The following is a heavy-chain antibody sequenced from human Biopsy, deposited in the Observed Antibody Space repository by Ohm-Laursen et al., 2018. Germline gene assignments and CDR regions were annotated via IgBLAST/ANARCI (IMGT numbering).Heavy chain of an antibody. CDR3: AKCMTGGSNYYFHH. CDR2: IWYDGSNK. Sequence: SLRLSCTASGFTFSSYGMHWVRQAPGKGLEWVAAIWYDGSNKNYADSVKGRFTISRDNSKNTLYLQMNSLRGEDTVVYYCAKCMTGGSNYYFHHCGQGTLVTVSS. J-gene: IGHJ4*02. CDR1: GFTFSSYG. V-gene: IGHV3-33*06. D-gene: IGHD2-8*01.